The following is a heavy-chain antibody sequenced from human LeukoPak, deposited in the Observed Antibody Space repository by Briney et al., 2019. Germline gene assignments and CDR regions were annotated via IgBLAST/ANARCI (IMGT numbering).Heavy chain of an antibody. CDR2: ISYDGSNK. V-gene: IGHV3-30*03. CDR1: GFTFSSYS. CDR3: ARDSGMITFGGVNVKGDYFNY. J-gene: IGHJ4*02. D-gene: IGHD3-16*02. Sequence: GGSLRLSCAASGFTFSSYSMNWVRQAPGKGLEWVALISYDGSNKYYADSAKGRFTISRDNSKNTLYLQMNSLRAEDTAVYYCARDSGMITFGGVNVKGDYFNYWGQGTLVTVSS.